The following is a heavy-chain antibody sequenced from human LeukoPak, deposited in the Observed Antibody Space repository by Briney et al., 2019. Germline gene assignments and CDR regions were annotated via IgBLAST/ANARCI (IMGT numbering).Heavy chain of an antibody. Sequence: ASVKVSCKASGYTFTGYYMHWVRQAPGQGLEWMGWMNPNSGNTGYAQKFQGRVTMTRNTSISTAYMELSSLRSEDTAVYYCARGRGRDYYYMDVWGKGTTVTISS. V-gene: IGHV1-8*02. J-gene: IGHJ6*03. CDR3: ARGRGRDYYYMDV. D-gene: IGHD3-10*01. CDR2: MNPNSGNT. CDR1: GYTFTGYY.